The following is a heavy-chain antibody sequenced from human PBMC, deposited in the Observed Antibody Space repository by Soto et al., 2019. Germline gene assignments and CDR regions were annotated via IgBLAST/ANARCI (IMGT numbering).Heavy chain of an antibody. V-gene: IGHV3-23*01. Sequence: GGSLRLSCAASGFTFSSYAMSWVRQAPGKGLERVSSISGSGGSKYYADSVKGRFTISRDNAKNSLYLQMNSLRAEDTAVYYCARGPGGTGTTVYYWGQGTLVTVSS. CDR2: ISGSGGSK. CDR1: GFTFSSYA. J-gene: IGHJ4*02. CDR3: ARGPGGTGTTVYY. D-gene: IGHD1-7*01.